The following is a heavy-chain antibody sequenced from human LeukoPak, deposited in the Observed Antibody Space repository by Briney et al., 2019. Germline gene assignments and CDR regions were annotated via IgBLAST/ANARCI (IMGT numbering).Heavy chain of an antibody. V-gene: IGHV4-61*02. D-gene: IGHD4-17*01. CDR2: IYTGGST. CDR1: GDSISGGDYY. J-gene: IGHJ5*02. CDR3: AREGTYGDYHSEAWFDP. Sequence: SETLSLTCTVSGDSISGGDYYWTWIRQPAGKGLEWIGRIYTGGSTNYNPSLKSRVTISVDTSKNQFSLKLSSVTAADTAVYYCAREGTYGDYHSEAWFDPWGQGTLVTVSS.